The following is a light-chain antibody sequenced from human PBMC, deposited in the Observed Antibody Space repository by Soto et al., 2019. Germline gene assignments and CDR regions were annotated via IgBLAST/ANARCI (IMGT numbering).Light chain of an antibody. CDR3: QQYGSSPTT. J-gene: IGKJ4*01. Sequence: EIVLTQSTATLSLSPGERATLSCRASQSVSSYLAWYQQKPGQAPRLLIYGASSRATGIPDRFSGSGSGTDFTLTISRLEPEDFAVYYCQQYGSSPTTFGGGTKVDIK. V-gene: IGKV3-20*01. CDR1: QSVSSY. CDR2: GAS.